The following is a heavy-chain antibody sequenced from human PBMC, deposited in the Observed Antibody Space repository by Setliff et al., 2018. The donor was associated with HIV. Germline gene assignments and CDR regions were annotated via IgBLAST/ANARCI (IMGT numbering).Heavy chain of an antibody. D-gene: IGHD3-22*01. CDR3: ARDPIYYDNSGHLPRYFDY. V-gene: IGHV3-48*01. J-gene: IGHJ4*02. CDR2: ISSGSSII. Sequence: GESLKISCVASGFTFNRYSMNWVRQAPGKGLEWVSYISSGSSIIYYVDSVKGRFTISRDNAKNSLYLQMNSLRAEDTAVYYCARDPIYYDNSGHLPRYFDYWGQGTLVTVSS. CDR1: GFTFNRYS.